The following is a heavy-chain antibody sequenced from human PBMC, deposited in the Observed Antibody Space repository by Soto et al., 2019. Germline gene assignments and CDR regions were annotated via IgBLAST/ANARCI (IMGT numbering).Heavy chain of an antibody. V-gene: IGHV3-30-3*01. D-gene: IGHD5-12*01. J-gene: IGHJ4*02. Sequence: QVQLVESGGGVVQPGRSLRLSCAASGFTFSDYTMHWVRQAPGKELEWVALMSSDGGNTHYTDSVKGRFTISRDNSKKTLSLQMDSLRPEDTTVYYCARASGDGYYYFDLWGQGTLVTVSS. CDR3: ARASGDGYYYFDL. CDR1: GFTFSDYT. CDR2: MSSDGGNT.